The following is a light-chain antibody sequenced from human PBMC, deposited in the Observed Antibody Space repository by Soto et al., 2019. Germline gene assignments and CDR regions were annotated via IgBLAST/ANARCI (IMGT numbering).Light chain of an antibody. CDR2: EVS. J-gene: IGLJ1*01. V-gene: IGLV2-8*01. Sequence: QSALTQPPSASGSPGQSVTISCIGTSSDIGGSNYVSWYKHHPGKAPKLMIFEVSKRPSGVPDRFSGSKSGNTASLTVSGLQAEDEADYYCSSYAGSNNYVFGTGTKVTVL. CDR1: SSDIGGSNY. CDR3: SSYAGSNNYV.